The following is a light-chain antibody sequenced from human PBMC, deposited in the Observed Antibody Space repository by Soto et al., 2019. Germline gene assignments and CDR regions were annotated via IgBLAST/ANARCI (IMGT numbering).Light chain of an antibody. J-gene: IGLJ2*01. Sequence: QSVLTQPPSASGSPGQSVTISCTGTSSDVGGYNYVSWYQQHPGKAPKLMIYEVSKRPSGVPDRFSGSKSGNTASLTVSGLQAEDEADYYCSSYAGSNNLVFGGGTKLTV. CDR3: SSYAGSNNLV. V-gene: IGLV2-8*01. CDR2: EVS. CDR1: SSDVGGYNY.